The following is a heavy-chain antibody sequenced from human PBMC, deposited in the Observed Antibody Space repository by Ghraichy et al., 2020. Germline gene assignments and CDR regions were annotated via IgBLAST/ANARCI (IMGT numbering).Heavy chain of an antibody. CDR2: IYYSGST. Sequence: SETLSLTCTVSGGSISSYYWSWIRQPPGKGLEWIGYIYYSGSTNYDPSLKSRVTISVDTSKNQFSLKLSSVTAADTAVYYCARRGYYDSSGYSPRRYYFDYWGQGTLVTVSS. J-gene: IGHJ4*02. V-gene: IGHV4-59*01. CDR1: GGSISSYY. CDR3: ARRGYYDSSGYSPRRYYFDY. D-gene: IGHD3-22*01.